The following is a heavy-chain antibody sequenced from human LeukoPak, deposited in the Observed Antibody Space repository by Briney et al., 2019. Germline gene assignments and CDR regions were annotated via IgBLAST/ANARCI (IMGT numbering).Heavy chain of an antibody. V-gene: IGHV3-7*01. J-gene: IGHJ6*02. CDR3: ASLSSGWAYYYYGMDV. Sequence: GGSLRLSCAASGFTFSSYWMSWVRQVPGKGLEWVANIKQDGSEKYYVDSVKGRFTISRDNAKNSLYLQMNSLRAEDTAVYYCASLSSGWAYYYYGMDVWGQGTTVTVSS. CDR1: GFTFSSYW. CDR2: IKQDGSEK. D-gene: IGHD6-19*01.